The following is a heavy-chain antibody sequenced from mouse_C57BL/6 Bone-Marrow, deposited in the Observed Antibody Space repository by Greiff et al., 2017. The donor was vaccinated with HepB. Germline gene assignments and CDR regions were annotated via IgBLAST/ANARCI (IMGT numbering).Heavy chain of an antibody. CDR2: IHPNSGST. CDR1: GYTFTSYW. V-gene: IGHV1-64*01. J-gene: IGHJ4*01. D-gene: IGHD2-4*01. CDR3: ARFSSTMITTRAMDY. Sequence: QVQLQQPGAELVKPGASVKLSCKASGYTFTSYWMHWVKQRPGQGLEWIGMIHPNSGSTNYNEKFKSKATLTVDKSSSTAYMQLSSLTSEDSAVDYCARFSSTMITTRAMDYWGQGTSVTVSS.